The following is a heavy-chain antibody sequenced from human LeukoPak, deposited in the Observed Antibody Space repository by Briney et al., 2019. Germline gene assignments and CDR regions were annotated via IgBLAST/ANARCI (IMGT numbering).Heavy chain of an antibody. V-gene: IGHV3-66*01. CDR3: ARDLLEWYFDY. CDR2: IYSGGST. J-gene: IGHJ4*02. D-gene: IGHD3-3*01. CDR1: GLTVSSTY. Sequence: PGGSLRLSCAASGLTVSSTYMSWVRQTPGKGLEWVSVIYSGGSTYCADSVKGRFTISRDNSKNTLYLQMNSLRAEGTAVYYCARDLLEWYFDYWGQGTLVTVSS.